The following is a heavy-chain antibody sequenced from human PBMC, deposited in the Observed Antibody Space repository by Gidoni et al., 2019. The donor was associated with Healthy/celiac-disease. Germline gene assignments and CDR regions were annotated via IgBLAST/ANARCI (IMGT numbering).Heavy chain of an antibody. V-gene: IGHV3-33*01. J-gene: IGHJ4*02. D-gene: IGHD4-17*01. Sequence: QVQLVESGGGVVQPGRSLRLSCAASEFTFSSFGMHWVRQAPGKGLEWVAVIWYDGSNKYYADSVKGRFTISRDNSKNTLYLQMNSLRAEDTAVYYCARGPPNQGGGDYALGWGQGTLVTVSS. CDR1: EFTFSSFG. CDR2: IWYDGSNK. CDR3: ARGPPNQGGGDYALG.